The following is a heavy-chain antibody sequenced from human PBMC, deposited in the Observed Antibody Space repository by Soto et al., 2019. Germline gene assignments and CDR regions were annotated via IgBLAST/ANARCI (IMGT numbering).Heavy chain of an antibody. D-gene: IGHD3-22*01. CDR3: ARRDRSGFSYWLDT. CDR1: GGSISSGDYY. J-gene: IGHJ5*02. V-gene: IGHV4-31*03. Sequence: PSETLSLTCTVSGGSISSGDYYWSWIRQHPGKGLEWIGTIYFSGTTYYNPSLKSRVTISVDTSKSQFSLKLSSVTAADTAVYYCARRDRSGFSYWLDTWGQGILVTVSS. CDR2: IYFSGTT.